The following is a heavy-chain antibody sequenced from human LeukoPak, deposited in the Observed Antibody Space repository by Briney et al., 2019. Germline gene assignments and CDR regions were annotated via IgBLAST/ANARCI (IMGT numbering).Heavy chain of an antibody. J-gene: IGHJ4*02. Sequence: SVKISCKASGGTFSSYAISWVRQAPGQGLEWMGGIIPIFGTANYAQKFQGRVTITTDESTSTAYMELSSLRSEDTAVYYCASSRDGYNFNYWGQGTLVTVSS. CDR1: GGTFSSYA. D-gene: IGHD5-24*01. CDR3: ASSRDGYNFNY. V-gene: IGHV1-69*05. CDR2: IIPIFGTA.